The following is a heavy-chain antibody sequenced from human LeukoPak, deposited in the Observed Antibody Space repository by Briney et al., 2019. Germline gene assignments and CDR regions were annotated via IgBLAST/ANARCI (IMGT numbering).Heavy chain of an antibody. J-gene: IGHJ6*02. Sequence: PSETLSLTCGVSGGSISSGGFSWSWIRQPAGKGLEWIGRIYTSGSTNYNPSLKSRVTMSVDTSKNQFSLKLSSVTAADTAVYYCARANYYYGMDVWGQGTTVTVSS. CDR1: GGSISSGGFS. CDR3: ARANYYYGMDV. CDR2: IYTSGST. V-gene: IGHV4-61*02.